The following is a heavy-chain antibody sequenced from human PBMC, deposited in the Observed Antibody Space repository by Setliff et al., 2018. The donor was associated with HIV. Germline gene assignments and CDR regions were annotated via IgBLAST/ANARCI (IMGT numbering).Heavy chain of an antibody. Sequence: ASETLSLTCTVPGGSISPHYWSWIRQPPGKGLEWIGYIYYSGIISYSPSLKSRITISVDTSKNQFALKLKSVTAADTAVYYCARNGPFPTDAFDIWGQGTKVTVSS. J-gene: IGHJ3*02. CDR2: IYYSGII. D-gene: IGHD1-1*01. CDR3: ARNGPFPTDAFDI. CDR1: GGSISPHY. V-gene: IGHV4-59*11.